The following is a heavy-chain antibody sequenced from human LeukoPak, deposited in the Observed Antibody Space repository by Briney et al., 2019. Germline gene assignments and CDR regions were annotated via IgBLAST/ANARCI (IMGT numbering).Heavy chain of an antibody. V-gene: IGHV1-69*13. D-gene: IGHD3-3*01. Sequence: ASVKVSCKASGYTFSTYGISWVRQAPGQGLEWMGGIIPIFGTANYAQKFQGRVTITADESTSTAYMELSSLRSEDTAVYYCARASITIFGVATSEDAFDIWGQGTMVTVSS. CDR1: GYTFSTYG. J-gene: IGHJ3*02. CDR2: IIPIFGTA. CDR3: ARASITIFGVATSEDAFDI.